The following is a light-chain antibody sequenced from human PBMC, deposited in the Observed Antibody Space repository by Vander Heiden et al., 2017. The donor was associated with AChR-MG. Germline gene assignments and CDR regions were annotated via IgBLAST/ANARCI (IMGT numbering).Light chain of an antibody. Sequence: QSVLAQPPSASGTPGQMVTVSCSGSSSNIGSNSVTWYQQVPGRAPKLLIHSDDHRPSGVPDRFSGSRSGTSASLAITGLQSEDEAVYYCATWDDSLTAYFFGPGTTVTVL. V-gene: IGLV1-44*01. CDR3: ATWDDSLTAYF. J-gene: IGLJ1*01. CDR1: SSNIGSNS. CDR2: SDD.